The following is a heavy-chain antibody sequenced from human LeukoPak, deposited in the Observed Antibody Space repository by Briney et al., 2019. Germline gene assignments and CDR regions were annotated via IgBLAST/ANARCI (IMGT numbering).Heavy chain of an antibody. D-gene: IGHD5-18*01. CDR3: AKDADTATIIYWYCDL. J-gene: IGHJ2*01. V-gene: IGHV3-30*18. Sequence: GGSLRLSCTASGFTLSNFGMHWVRQAPGKGLEWVAVISDDGSNTFYADSVKGRFTIPRDNSKNTLYLQLNSLRPEDTAVYYCAKDADTATIIYWYCDLWGRGTLVTVSS. CDR2: ISDDGSNT. CDR1: GFTLSNFG.